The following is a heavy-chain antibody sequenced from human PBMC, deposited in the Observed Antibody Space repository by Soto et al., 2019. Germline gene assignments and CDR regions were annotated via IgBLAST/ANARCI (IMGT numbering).Heavy chain of an antibody. CDR2: IVPFFGTP. J-gene: IGHJ6*02. D-gene: IGHD3-22*01. V-gene: IGHV1-69*01. CDR3: AKDAAPYYYDINNGYYYYYYEMDV. CDR1: GGSFSKYA. Sequence: QVQVVQSGAEVKKPGSSVKVSCKTSGGSFSKYAISWVRQAPGQGLEWMGGIVPFFGTPNYAQKFQARVSIAADELPSTGYMDRSSLRSEDTAVYYYAKDAAPYYYDINNGYYYYYYEMDVWGQGTTVTVSS.